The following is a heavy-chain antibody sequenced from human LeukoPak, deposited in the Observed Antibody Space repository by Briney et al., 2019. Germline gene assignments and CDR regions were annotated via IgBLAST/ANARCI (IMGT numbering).Heavy chain of an antibody. Sequence: GGSLRLSCAASGFTFSGYAMNWVRQAPGKGLEWVLGVSGSGDNTYYADSVKGRFTISRDNSKNTLYLQMNSLRADDTAVYYCARWSRSCSRTSCLFDYWGQGTLVTVSS. CDR3: ARWSRSCSRTSCLFDY. J-gene: IGHJ4*02. CDR2: VSGSGDNT. CDR1: GFTFSGYA. D-gene: IGHD2-2*01. V-gene: IGHV3-23*01.